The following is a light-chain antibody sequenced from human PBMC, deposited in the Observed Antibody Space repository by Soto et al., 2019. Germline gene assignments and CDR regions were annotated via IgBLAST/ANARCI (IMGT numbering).Light chain of an antibody. J-gene: IGKJ4*01. CDR2: DAS. Sequence: EIVLTQSPATLSFSPGDRATLSCRASQSVSSYLAWYQQRPGQAPRLLIYDASNRATGIPARFSGSGSWTDFTLTISSLEPDDFAVYFCQQRSNWPLTFCGGTTLDI. CDR3: QQRSNWPLT. V-gene: IGKV3-11*01. CDR1: QSVSSY.